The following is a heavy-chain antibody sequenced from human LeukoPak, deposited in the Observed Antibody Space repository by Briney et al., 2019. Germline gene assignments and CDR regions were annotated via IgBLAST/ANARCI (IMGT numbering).Heavy chain of an antibody. Sequence: APVKVSCKASGYTFTSYGISWVRQAPGQGLEWMGWISAYNGNTNYAQKLQGRVTMTTDTSTSTAYMELRSLRSDDTAVYYCARDRGKYSSGWYMLDYWGQGTLVTVSS. J-gene: IGHJ4*02. D-gene: IGHD6-19*01. V-gene: IGHV1-18*01. CDR2: ISAYNGNT. CDR1: GYTFTSYG. CDR3: ARDRGKYSSGWYMLDY.